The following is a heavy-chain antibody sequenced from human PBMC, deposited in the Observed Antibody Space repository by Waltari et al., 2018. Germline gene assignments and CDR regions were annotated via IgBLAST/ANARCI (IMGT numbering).Heavy chain of an antibody. CDR1: GGSISSGGYY. D-gene: IGHD5-12*01. V-gene: IGHV4-31*03. J-gene: IGHJ4*02. Sequence: QVQLQESGPGLVKPSQTLSLTCTVSGGSISSGGYYWSWIRQHPGKGLEWIGYIYYSGGTYYNPSLKIRFTISVDTSKNQFSLKLSSVTAADTAVYYCARSRDGYNYYFDYWGQGTLVTVSS. CDR2: IYYSGGT. CDR3: ARSRDGYNYYFDY.